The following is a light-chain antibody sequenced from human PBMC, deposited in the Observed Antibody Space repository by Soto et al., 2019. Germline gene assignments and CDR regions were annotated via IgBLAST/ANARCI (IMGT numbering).Light chain of an antibody. CDR1: QSISAW. CDR2: DAS. V-gene: IGKV1-5*01. Sequence: DIQMTQSPSTLSATAGDRVTITCRASQSISAWLALYQQKPGKAPKLLIYDASNLESGVPSRFSGSGSGTEFTLTISSLQSEDFAVYYCQQYNSWPPGITFGQGTRLEIK. J-gene: IGKJ5*01. CDR3: QQYNSWPPGIT.